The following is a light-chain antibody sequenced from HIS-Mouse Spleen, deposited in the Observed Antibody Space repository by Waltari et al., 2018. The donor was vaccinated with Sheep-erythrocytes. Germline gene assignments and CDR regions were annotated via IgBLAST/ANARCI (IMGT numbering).Light chain of an antibody. V-gene: IGLV2-23*01. CDR2: EGS. Sequence: QSALTHPASVSGSPGQSIPIPCTGTSSAVGSYNLVSWYQQHPVKAPKLMIYEGSKRPSGVSNRFSGSKSGNTASLTISGLQAEDEADYYCCSYAGSSTPWVFGGGTKLTVL. J-gene: IGLJ3*02. CDR1: SSAVGSYNL. CDR3: CSYAGSSTPWV.